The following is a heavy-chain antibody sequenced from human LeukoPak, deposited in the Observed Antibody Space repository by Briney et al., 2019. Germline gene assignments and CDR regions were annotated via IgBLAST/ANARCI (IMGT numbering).Heavy chain of an antibody. CDR1: GFTFSSYV. CDR3: TKDGV. V-gene: IGHV3-23*01. J-gene: IGHJ6*02. CDR2: ISGSGGVT. Sequence: PGGSLRLSCAASGFTFSSYVMNWVRQVPGKGLEWVSDISGSGGVTHYADSVKGRFTISRDNSKNTLYLQMNTLRAEDTPVYYCTKDGVWGPGTTVTVSS.